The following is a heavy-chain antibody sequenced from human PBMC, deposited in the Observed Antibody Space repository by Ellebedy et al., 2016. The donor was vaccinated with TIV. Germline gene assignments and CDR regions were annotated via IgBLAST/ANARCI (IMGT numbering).Heavy chain of an antibody. D-gene: IGHD5-18*01. CDR3: ARSKPPSLGGYSYGSLGYYYYYMDV. Sequence: SETLSLXXTVSGGSISSYYWSWIRQPPGKGLEWIGYIYYSGSTNYNPSLKSRVTISVDTSKNQFSLKLSSVTAADTAVYYCARSKPPSLGGYSYGSLGYYYYYMDVWGKGTTVTVSS. CDR1: GGSISSYY. V-gene: IGHV4-59*01. J-gene: IGHJ6*03. CDR2: IYYSGST.